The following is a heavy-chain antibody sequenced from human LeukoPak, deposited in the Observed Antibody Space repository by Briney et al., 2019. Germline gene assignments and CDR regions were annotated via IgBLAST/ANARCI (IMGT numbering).Heavy chain of an antibody. D-gene: IGHD3-10*01. CDR3: ARDLEYYCGSGSYYNLFDY. V-gene: IGHV1-2*06. J-gene: IGHJ4*02. CDR1: GYTFTGYY. CDR2: INPNSGGT. Sequence: ASVKVSCKASGYTFTGYYMHWVRQAPGQGLEWMGRINPNSGGTNYAQKFQGRVTMTRDTSISTAYMELSRLRSDDTAVYYCARDLEYYCGSGSYYNLFDYWGQGTLVTVSS.